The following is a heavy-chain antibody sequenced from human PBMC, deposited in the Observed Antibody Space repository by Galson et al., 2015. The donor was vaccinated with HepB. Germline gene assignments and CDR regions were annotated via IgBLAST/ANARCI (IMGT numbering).Heavy chain of an antibody. D-gene: IGHD2-8*01. CDR1: GGTFSSYA. Sequence: SVKVSCKASGGTFSSYAISWVRQAPGQGLEWMGGIIPIFGTANYAQKFQGRVTITADESTSTAYMGLSSLRSEDTAVYYCARAEAGGVAPHAIGALQHWGQGTLVTVSS. CDR2: IIPIFGTA. CDR3: ARAEAGGVAPHAIGALQH. J-gene: IGHJ1*01. V-gene: IGHV1-69*13.